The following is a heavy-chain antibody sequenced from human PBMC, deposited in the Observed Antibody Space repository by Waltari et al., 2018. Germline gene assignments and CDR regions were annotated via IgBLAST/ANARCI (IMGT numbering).Heavy chain of an antibody. CDR3: VGITMIGSWAFDI. Sequence: QLQLQESGPGLVKPSETLSLTCTVYGGSISSSSYYCGGIRQPPGKGLEWIGSTYYSGSTYYNPALKSRVTISVDTSKNQFSLKLSSVTAADTAVYYCVGITMIGSWAFDIWGQGTMVTVSS. V-gene: IGHV4-39*01. CDR2: TYYSGST. D-gene: IGHD3-22*01. CDR1: GGSISSSSYY. J-gene: IGHJ3*02.